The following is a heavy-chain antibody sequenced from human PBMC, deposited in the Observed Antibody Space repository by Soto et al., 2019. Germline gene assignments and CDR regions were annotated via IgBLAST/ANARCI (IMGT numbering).Heavy chain of an antibody. V-gene: IGHV1-18*01. Sequence: QVRLVQSGSDVKKHWASVKVSCNSSGLAFSNSRITLVRQAPGQGPEWMGWIRVYNGDRNYSWKVQGRLFMTTDTSTSTAYMELRSLRSDDTAVYCWASADSGDEDYWVQGTLVTVSS. CDR2: IRVYNGDR. CDR1: GLAFSNSR. D-gene: IGHD4-17*01. CDR3: ASADSGDEDY. J-gene: IGHJ4*02.